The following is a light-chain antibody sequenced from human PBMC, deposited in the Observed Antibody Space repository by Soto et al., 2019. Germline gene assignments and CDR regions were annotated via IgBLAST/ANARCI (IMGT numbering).Light chain of an antibody. CDR2: GNS. Sequence: QSALTQPPSVSGAPGQRVTISCTGSSSSIGAGYDVHWYQQLPGTAPKLLIYGNSNRPSGVPDRFSGSKSGTSASLAITGLQAEDEADYYCQSYDSSLSVPLVFGTGTKVT. J-gene: IGLJ1*01. CDR3: QSYDSSLSVPLV. CDR1: SSSIGAGYD. V-gene: IGLV1-40*01.